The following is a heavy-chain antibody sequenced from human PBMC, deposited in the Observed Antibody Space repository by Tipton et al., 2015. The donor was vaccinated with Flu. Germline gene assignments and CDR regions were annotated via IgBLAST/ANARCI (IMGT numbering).Heavy chain of an antibody. V-gene: IGHV5-51*01. J-gene: IGHJ6*03. CDR1: GYSFTSYW. CDR2: IYPGDSDT. Sequence: QLVQSGAEVKKPGASVKVSCKASGYSFTSYWIGWVRQMPGKGLEWMGIIYPGDSDTRYSPSFQGQVTISADKSISTAYLQWSSLKASDTAMYYCASTIFGDLDYYYYMDVWGKGTTVTVSS. CDR3: ASTIFGDLDYYYYMDV. D-gene: IGHD3-3*01.